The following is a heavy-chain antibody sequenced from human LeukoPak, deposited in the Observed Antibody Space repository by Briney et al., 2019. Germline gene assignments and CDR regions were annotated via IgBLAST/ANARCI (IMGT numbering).Heavy chain of an antibody. CDR3: ARIDTYYYDSSGYYSAFDI. Sequence: GGSLRLSCAASGFTFDNYCMSWVRQAPGKGLEWVSGINWRGGSTGYADSVKGRFTISRDNAKNSLYLQMNSLRAEDTALYYCARIDTYYYDSSGYYSAFDIWGQGTIVTVSS. D-gene: IGHD3-22*01. CDR2: INWRGGST. J-gene: IGHJ3*02. V-gene: IGHV3-20*04. CDR1: GFTFDNYC.